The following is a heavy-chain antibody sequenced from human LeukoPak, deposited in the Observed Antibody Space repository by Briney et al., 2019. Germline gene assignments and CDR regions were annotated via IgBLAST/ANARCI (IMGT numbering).Heavy chain of an antibody. J-gene: IGHJ4*02. Sequence: GGSLRLSCAASGFTFSSYAMSWVRQAPGKGLEWVSGLSGSGGSTYYADSVKGRFTISRDNSKNTLYLQMNSLRPEDTAVYYCARMTGSRVGGFDYWGQGTLVTVSS. CDR1: GFTFSSYA. CDR3: ARMTGSRVGGFDY. CDR2: LSGSGGST. D-gene: IGHD1-20*01. V-gene: IGHV3-23*01.